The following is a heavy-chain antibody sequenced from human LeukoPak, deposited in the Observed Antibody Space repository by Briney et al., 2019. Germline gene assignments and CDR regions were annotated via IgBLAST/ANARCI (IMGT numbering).Heavy chain of an antibody. D-gene: IGHD3-22*01. CDR3: ARGDYYDSSAYYYGSFDY. Sequence: GGSLRLSCAASGFTFSSYAMSWVRQAPGKGLEWVSAISGSGDSTYYGDSVKGRFTISRDNSKNTLYLQMNSLKAEDTAVHYCARGDYYDSSAYYYGSFDYWGQGTLVTVSS. J-gene: IGHJ4*02. V-gene: IGHV3-23*01. CDR2: ISGSGDST. CDR1: GFTFSSYA.